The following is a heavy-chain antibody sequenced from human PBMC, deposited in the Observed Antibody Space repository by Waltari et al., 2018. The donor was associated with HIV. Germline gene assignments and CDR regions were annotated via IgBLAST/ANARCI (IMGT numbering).Heavy chain of an antibody. CDR1: VDSTNSGGYY. CDR2: VYYREST. CDR3: ARVVYWYFDL. Sequence: QVQLQESGPGLVKPSQTLSLTCTVSVDSTNSGGYYWAWIRQHPEKGLAWIAFVYYRESTFSNPSFKSRATVSVDTSKNQFSLKLTSMTAADTAVYYCARVVYWYFDLWGRGTLVTVSS. J-gene: IGHJ2*01. V-gene: IGHV4-31*03.